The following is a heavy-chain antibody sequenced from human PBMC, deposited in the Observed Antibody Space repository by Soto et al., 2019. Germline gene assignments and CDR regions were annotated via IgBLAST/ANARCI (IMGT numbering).Heavy chain of an antibody. CDR1: GGSMSSGGYY. V-gene: IGHV4-31*03. D-gene: IGHD3-16*01. J-gene: IGHJ4*02. Sequence: PSETLSITCTVSGGSMSSGGYYWSWIRQHPGKGLEWIGYIYYSGSTYYNPSLKSRVTISVDTSKNQFSLKLSSVTAADTAVYYCARVSLGGFLDYWGQGTLVTVSS. CDR2: IYYSGST. CDR3: ARVSLGGFLDY.